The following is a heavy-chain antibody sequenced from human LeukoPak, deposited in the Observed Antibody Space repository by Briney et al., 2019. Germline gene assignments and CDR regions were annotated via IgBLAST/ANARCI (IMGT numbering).Heavy chain of an antibody. J-gene: IGHJ6*03. CDR2: ISGSGGST. CDR3: ARDRYYFGSGSYFLRYIDV. V-gene: IGHV3-21*01. Sequence: PGGSLRLSCAASGFTFSSYSMNWARQAPGKGLEWVSAISGSGGSTYYADSVKGRFTISRDNAKTSLYLQMNSLRAEDTAVYYCARDRYYFGSGSYFLRYIDVWGKGTTVTVSS. CDR1: GFTFSSYS. D-gene: IGHD3-10*01.